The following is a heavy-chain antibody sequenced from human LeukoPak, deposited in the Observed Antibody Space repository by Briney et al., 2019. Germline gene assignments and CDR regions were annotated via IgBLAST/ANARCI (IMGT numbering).Heavy chain of an antibody. V-gene: IGHV1-69*04. Sequence: PVKVSCKASGGTFSSYAISWVRQAPGQGLEWMGRIIPILGIANYAQKFQGRVTITADKSTSTAYMELSSLRSEDTAVYYCAREGYYYDSSGYSYFDYWGQGTLVTVSS. CDR1: GGTFSSYA. CDR2: IIPILGIA. J-gene: IGHJ4*02. D-gene: IGHD3-22*01. CDR3: AREGYYYDSSGYSYFDY.